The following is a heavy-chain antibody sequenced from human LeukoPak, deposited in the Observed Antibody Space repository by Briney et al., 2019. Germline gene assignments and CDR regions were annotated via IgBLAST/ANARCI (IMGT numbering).Heavy chain of an antibody. D-gene: IGHD1-26*01. CDR1: GFTLSSYS. CDR3: ARDSGSFPLY. Sequence: GGSLRLSCAASGFTLSSYSMNWVRQAPGKGLEWVSSISSSSSYIHYTDSVKGRFTISRDNTKKSLYLQMNSLRAEDTAVYYCARDSGSFPLYWGQGTLVTVSS. V-gene: IGHV3-21*01. J-gene: IGHJ4*02. CDR2: ISSSSSYI.